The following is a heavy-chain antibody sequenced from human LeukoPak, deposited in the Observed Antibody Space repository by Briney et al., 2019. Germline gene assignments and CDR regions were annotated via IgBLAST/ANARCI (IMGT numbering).Heavy chain of an antibody. CDR3: ARVWGDQSSFDY. J-gene: IGHJ4*02. CDR1: GGSISSYY. D-gene: IGHD3-16*01. V-gene: IGHV4-59*08. Sequence: PLETLSLTCTVSGGSISSYYCSWIRQPPGKGLEWIGYIYHGGSTSYNPSLKSRVTISLDTYNNQFSLRLSSVTAADTAMYYCARVWGDQSSFDYWGQGTLVTVSS. CDR2: IYHGGST.